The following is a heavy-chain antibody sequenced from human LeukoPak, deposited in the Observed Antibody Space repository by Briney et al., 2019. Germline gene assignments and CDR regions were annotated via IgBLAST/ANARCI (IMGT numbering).Heavy chain of an antibody. Sequence: GGSLRLSCAASGFTVSSNYMSWVRQAPGKGLEWVSVIYSGGSTYHADSVKGRFTISRDDSKNTLFLQMNSLRAEDTAVYYCARDPYSSSWYVNWFDPWGQGTLVTVSS. CDR2: IYSGGST. CDR3: ARDPYSSSWYVNWFDP. CDR1: GFTVSSNY. D-gene: IGHD6-13*01. V-gene: IGHV3-66*01. J-gene: IGHJ5*02.